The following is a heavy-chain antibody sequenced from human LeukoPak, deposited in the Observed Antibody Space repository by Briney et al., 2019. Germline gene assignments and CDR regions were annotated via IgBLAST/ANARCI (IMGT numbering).Heavy chain of an antibody. CDR2: IWYDGSNK. CDR1: GFTFSNYG. Sequence: GGSLRPSCAASGFTFSNYGMQCARQAPGKGLEWVTIIWYDGSNKYYADSVKGRFTISRDNSKNTLFLQMNSLRAEDTAVYYCAKRVPDYWVQRTLVSVSS. V-gene: IGHV3-33*06. CDR3: AKRVPDY. D-gene: IGHD3-10*01. J-gene: IGHJ4*02.